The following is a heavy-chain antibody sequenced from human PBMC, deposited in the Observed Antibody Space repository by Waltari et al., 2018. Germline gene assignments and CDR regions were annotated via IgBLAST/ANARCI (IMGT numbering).Heavy chain of an antibody. CDR1: GGSISSYY. CDR3: ARSAIYCSGGSCYDY. V-gene: IGHV4-59*01. Sequence: QVQLQESGPGLVKPSETLSLTCTVSGGSISSYYWSWIRQPPGKGLEWIGYIYYSGSTNYNPSLKSRVTISVDTSKNQFSLKLSSVTAADTAVYYCARSAIYCSGGSCYDYWGQGTLVTVSS. D-gene: IGHD2-15*01. J-gene: IGHJ4*02. CDR2: IYYSGST.